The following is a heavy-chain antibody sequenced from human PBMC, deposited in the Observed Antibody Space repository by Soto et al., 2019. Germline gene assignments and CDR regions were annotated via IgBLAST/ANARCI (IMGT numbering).Heavy chain of an antibody. CDR2: INQRGSA. Sequence: QVHLQQWGAGLLKPSETLSLTCAVYGESFIGYYWTWIRQPPGKGLEWIGEINQRGSANYNPSLKSRVPISVETSNNQFSLKLSSVTAADTSVYYCARTDIVTTNCFDPWGQGTLVTVSS. CDR1: GESFIGYY. CDR3: ARTDIVTTNCFDP. V-gene: IGHV4-34*02. J-gene: IGHJ5*02. D-gene: IGHD5-12*01.